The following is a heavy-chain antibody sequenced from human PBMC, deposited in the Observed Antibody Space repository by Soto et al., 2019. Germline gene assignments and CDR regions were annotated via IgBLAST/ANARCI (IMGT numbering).Heavy chain of an antibody. CDR1: GFTFSSYS. CDR3: ARDSALKGSYDFWSGYPHDAFDI. CDR2: ISSSSSYI. D-gene: IGHD3-3*01. J-gene: IGHJ3*02. V-gene: IGHV3-21*01. Sequence: PGGSLRLSCAASGFTFSSYSMNWVRQAPGKGLEWVSSISSSSSYIYYADSVKGRFTISRDNAKNSLYLQMNSLRAEDTAVYYCARDSALKGSYDFWSGYPHDAFDIWGQGTMVTVSS.